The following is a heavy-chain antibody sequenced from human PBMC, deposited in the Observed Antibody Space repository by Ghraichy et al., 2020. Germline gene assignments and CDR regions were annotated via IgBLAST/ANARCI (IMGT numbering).Heavy chain of an antibody. J-gene: IGHJ4*02. CDR1: GGSFSGYY. V-gene: IGHV4-34*01. CDR2: INHSGST. CDR3: ARGSVLRFLEWLLSAKPPHYFDY. D-gene: IGHD3-3*01. Sequence: SETLSLTCAVYGGSFSGYYWSWIRQPPGKGLEWIGEINHSGSTNYNPSLKSRVTISVDTSKNQFSLKLSSVTAADTAVYYCARGSVLRFLEWLLSAKPPHYFDYWGQGTLVTVSS.